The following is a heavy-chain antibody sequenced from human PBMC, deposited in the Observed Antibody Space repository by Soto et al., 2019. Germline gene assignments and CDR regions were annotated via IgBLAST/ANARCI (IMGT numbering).Heavy chain of an antibody. D-gene: IGHD3-16*01. CDR3: AKWGRYFGRGCYFDD. CDR1: GFSLGDYA. V-gene: IGHV3-23*01. CDR2: TNGGTGAT. J-gene: IGHJ5*02. Sequence: VQLLESGGGLAQPGGYLRLPCAASGFSLGDYAITWVRQVPGKGLEWVSTTNGGTGATDYADSVKGRFTGSRDRSRTPLYLEMNSLSAEDTAIYFCAKWGRYFGRGCYFDDWGQGTLVSVSS.